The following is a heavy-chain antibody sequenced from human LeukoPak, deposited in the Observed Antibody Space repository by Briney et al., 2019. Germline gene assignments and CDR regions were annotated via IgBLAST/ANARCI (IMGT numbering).Heavy chain of an antibody. Sequence: SETLSLTCTVSGDSISSSSYYWGCIRQPPGKVLEWIGRIYYSWSARYTPSLKSRVTISVDTSKNQFSLKLSAMTAADTAVYYCARGITVTGHFDYWGQETLVTVCS. CDR1: GDSISSSSYY. CDR3: ARGITVTGHFDY. J-gene: IGHJ4*02. V-gene: IGHV4-39*01. CDR2: IYYSWSA. D-gene: IGHD6-19*01.